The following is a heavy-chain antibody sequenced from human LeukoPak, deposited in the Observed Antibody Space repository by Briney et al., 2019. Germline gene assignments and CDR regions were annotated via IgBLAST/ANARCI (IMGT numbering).Heavy chain of an antibody. Sequence: ASVKVSCKASGYTFTSYAMNWVRQAPGQGLEWMGWINTNTGNPTYAQGFTGRFVFSLDTSVSTAYLQISSLKAEDTAVYYCARDATGSGSYYETYYYGMDVWGQGTTVTVSS. CDR1: GYTFTSYA. CDR2: INTNTGNP. V-gene: IGHV7-4-1*02. D-gene: IGHD3-10*01. CDR3: ARDATGSGSYYETYYYGMDV. J-gene: IGHJ6*02.